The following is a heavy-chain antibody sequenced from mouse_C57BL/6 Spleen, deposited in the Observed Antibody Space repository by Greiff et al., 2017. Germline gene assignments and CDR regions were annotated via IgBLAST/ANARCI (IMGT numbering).Heavy chain of an antibody. CDR1: GYTFTGYC. V-gene: IGHV1-9*01. CDR2: ILPGSGSA. Sequence: QVQLQQSGAELMKPAASVKLSCKASGYTFTGYCIEWVKQRPGHGLEWIGEILPGSGSANYNEKFTGNATFTADTSSNTAYMQRNSLTTEDSAIYYCARGTVVARAMDYWGQGTSVTVSA. J-gene: IGHJ4*01. CDR3: ARGTVVARAMDY. D-gene: IGHD1-1*01.